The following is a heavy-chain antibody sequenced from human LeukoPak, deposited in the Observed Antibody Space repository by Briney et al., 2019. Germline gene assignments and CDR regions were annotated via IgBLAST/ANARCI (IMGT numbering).Heavy chain of an antibody. CDR1: GGSISSLY. D-gene: IGHD6-6*01. CDR2: IYYTGST. CDR3: ARHRAYSSSSPFDY. Sequence: SETLSLTCSVSGGSISSLYWSXIRQPPGKGLEWIGYIYYTGSTNYNPSLKSRVTMFVDMSKNQFSLRLSSVTAADTAVYYCARHRAYSSSSPFDYWGQGTLVTVSS. V-gene: IGHV4-59*08. J-gene: IGHJ4*02.